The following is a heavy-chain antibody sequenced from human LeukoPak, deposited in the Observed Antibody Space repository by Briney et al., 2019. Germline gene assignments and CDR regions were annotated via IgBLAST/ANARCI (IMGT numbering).Heavy chain of an antibody. V-gene: IGHV1-2*02. J-gene: IGHJ5*02. CDR3: AREHCSSTSCYAGWFDP. Sequence: ASVTVSCKASGYTFTGYYMHWVRQAPGQGLEWMGWINPNSGGTNYAQKFQGRVTITRDTSISTAYMELSRLRSDDTAVYYCAREHCSSTSCYAGWFDPWGQGTLVTVSS. D-gene: IGHD2-2*01. CDR2: INPNSGGT. CDR1: GYTFTGYY.